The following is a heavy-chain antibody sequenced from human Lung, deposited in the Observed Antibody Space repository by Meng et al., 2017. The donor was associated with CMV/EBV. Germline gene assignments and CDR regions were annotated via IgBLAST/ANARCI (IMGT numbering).Heavy chain of an antibody. Sequence: SXXVSXKASGGTFSNYAISWVRQAPGQGLEWMGGIIPIIGKTSYAQNLQGRVTITADKSTSTVYMELSSLRSEDTAVYYCARTLIGVARFDPWGQGTPVNGAS. J-gene: IGHJ5*01. CDR1: GGTFSNYA. D-gene: IGHD3-3*01. CDR2: IIPIIGKT. CDR3: ARTLIGVARFDP. V-gene: IGHV1-69*10.